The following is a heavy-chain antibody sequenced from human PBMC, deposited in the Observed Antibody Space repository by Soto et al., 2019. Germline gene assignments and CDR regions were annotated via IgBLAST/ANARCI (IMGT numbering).Heavy chain of an antibody. CDR2: IIPMFGTT. J-gene: IGHJ3*02. CDR3: ARCDVCYPGGDDAFDM. CDR1: GGTFNNHA. V-gene: IGHV1-69*01. D-gene: IGHD2-21*02. Sequence: QVQLVQSGAEVKQPGSSVKVSCRTSGGTFNNHALTWLRQAPGQGLEWMGGIIPMFGTTYTSQKLQGRVAISADETTSTLELSSLRSEDTAVYFCARCDVCYPGGDDAFDMWGQGTTVIVSS.